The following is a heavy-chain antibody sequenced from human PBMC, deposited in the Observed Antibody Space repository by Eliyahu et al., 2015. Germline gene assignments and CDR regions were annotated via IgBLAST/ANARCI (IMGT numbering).Heavy chain of an antibody. V-gene: IGHV3-48*01. CDR2: ISSGTTI. CDR3: ARDQGYCTGGTCQGLMDY. Sequence: EAQLEESGGGLVQPGGSLRLSCVAPGFTFSSXGMNWVRRAPGKGLEWLSYISSGTTIYYADSVKGRFTISRDNAKNSVYLQMNNLRAEDTALYYCARDQGYCTGGTCQGLMDYWGQGTLVTVSS. J-gene: IGHJ4*02. CDR1: GFTFSSXG. D-gene: IGHD2-15*01.